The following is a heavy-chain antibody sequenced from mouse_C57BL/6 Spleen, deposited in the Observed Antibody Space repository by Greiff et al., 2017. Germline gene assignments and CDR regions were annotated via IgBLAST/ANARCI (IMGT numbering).Heavy chain of an antibody. CDR1: GFTFSSYA. Sequence: KLVESGGGLVKPGGSLKLSCAASGFTFSSYAMSWVRQTPEKRLEWVATISDGGSYTYYPDNVKGRFTISRDNAKNNLYLQMSHLKSEDTAMYYGARRDYSNSFAYWGQGTLVTVSA. D-gene: IGHD2-5*01. V-gene: IGHV5-4*03. J-gene: IGHJ3*01. CDR2: ISDGGSYT. CDR3: ARRDYSNSFAY.